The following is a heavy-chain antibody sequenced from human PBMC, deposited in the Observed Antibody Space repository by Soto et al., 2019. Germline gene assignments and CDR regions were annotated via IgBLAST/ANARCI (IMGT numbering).Heavy chain of an antibody. D-gene: IGHD2-2*01. Sequence: EVQLLESGGGLVQPGGSLRLSCAASGFTFSSYAMGWVRQAPGKGLEWVSAISGSGGSTYYADSVKGRFTISRDNSKNTLYLQMNSLRAEDTAVYYCAKDRFCSSTSCYGGYYYMDVWGKGTTVTVSS. CDR1: GFTFSSYA. CDR2: ISGSGGST. CDR3: AKDRFCSSTSCYGGYYYMDV. J-gene: IGHJ6*03. V-gene: IGHV3-23*01.